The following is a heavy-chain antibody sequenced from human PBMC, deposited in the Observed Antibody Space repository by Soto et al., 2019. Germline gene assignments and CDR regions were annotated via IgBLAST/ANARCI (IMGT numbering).Heavy chain of an antibody. J-gene: IGHJ4*02. CDR2: IYYSGST. Sequence: SETLSLTCTVSGGSVSSGSYYWSWIRQPPGKGLEWIGYIYYSGSTNYNPSLKSRVTISVDTSKNQFSLKLSSVTAADTAVYYCARLKFLTGYDSSGYLYYFDYWGQGTLVTVSS. CDR1: GGSVSSGSYY. V-gene: IGHV4-61*01. D-gene: IGHD3-22*01. CDR3: ARLKFLTGYDSSGYLYYFDY.